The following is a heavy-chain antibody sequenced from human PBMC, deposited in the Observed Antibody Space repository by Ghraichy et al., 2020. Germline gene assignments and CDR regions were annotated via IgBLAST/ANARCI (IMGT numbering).Heavy chain of an antibody. D-gene: IGHD3-10*01. Sequence: GGSLRLSCAASGFTFSSYGMHWVRQAPGKGLEWVAVISYDGSNKYYADSVKGRFTISRDNSKNTLYLQMNSLRAEDTAVYYCAKDLGGGWFGEGVDYWGQGTLVTVSS. CDR3: AKDLGGGWFGEGVDY. V-gene: IGHV3-30*18. J-gene: IGHJ4*02. CDR2: ISYDGSNK. CDR1: GFTFSSYG.